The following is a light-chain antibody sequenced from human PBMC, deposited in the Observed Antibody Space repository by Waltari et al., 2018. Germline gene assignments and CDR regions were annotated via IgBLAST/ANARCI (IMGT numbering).Light chain of an antibody. CDR1: SSDVGSYNL. J-gene: IGLJ2*01. CDR2: EAG. CDR3: CSYTNTHVV. Sequence: QSALTQPASVSGPPGQSITISCTGISSDVGSYNLVSWYQQHPGKAPKLIIYEAGKRPSGVSSRFSGSKSGNTASLTISGLQAEDEGDYYCCSYTNTHVVFGGGTKLTVL. V-gene: IGLV2-14*02.